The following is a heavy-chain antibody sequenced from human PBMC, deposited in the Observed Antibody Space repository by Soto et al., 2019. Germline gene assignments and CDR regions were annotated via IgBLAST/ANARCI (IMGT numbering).Heavy chain of an antibody. CDR2: INAGNGNT. D-gene: IGHD3-22*01. V-gene: IGHV1-3*01. CDR3: ASHPYYYDSSGYYYESDYYYGMDV. J-gene: IGHJ6*02. Sequence: ASVKVSCKASGYTFTSYAMHWVRQAPGQRLEWMGWINAGNGNTKYSQKFQGRVTITRDTSASTAYMELSSLRSEDTALYYCASHPYYYDSSGYYYESDYYYGMDVWGQGTTVTVSS. CDR1: GYTFTSYA.